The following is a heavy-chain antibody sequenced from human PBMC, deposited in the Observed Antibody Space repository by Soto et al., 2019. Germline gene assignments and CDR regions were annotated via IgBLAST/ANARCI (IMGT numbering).Heavy chain of an antibody. CDR3: ARAPTNVLRFLEWLTPSGYFDY. J-gene: IGHJ4*02. Sequence: SETLSLTCTVSGGSISSGDYYWSWIRQPPGKGLEWIGYIYYSGSTYYNPSLKSRVTISVDTSKNQFSLKLSSVTAADTAVYYCARAPTNVLRFLEWLTPSGYFDYWGQGTLVTVSS. CDR2: IYYSGST. CDR1: GGSISSGDYY. V-gene: IGHV4-30-4*01. D-gene: IGHD3-3*01.